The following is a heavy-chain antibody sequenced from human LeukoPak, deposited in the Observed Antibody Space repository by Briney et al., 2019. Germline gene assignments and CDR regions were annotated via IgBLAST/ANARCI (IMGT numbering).Heavy chain of an antibody. J-gene: IGHJ4*02. Sequence: GGSLRLSCAASGFTFSSDWMSWVRQAPGKGLEWVANIKEDGSEKYYVDSVKGRFTISRDNAKNSLYLQMNSLRVEDTAVYYCARRWRSSNYFDYWGQGTLVTVSS. CDR1: GFTFSSDW. CDR3: ARRWRSSNYFDY. CDR2: IKEDGSEK. D-gene: IGHD2-21*01. V-gene: IGHV3-7*01.